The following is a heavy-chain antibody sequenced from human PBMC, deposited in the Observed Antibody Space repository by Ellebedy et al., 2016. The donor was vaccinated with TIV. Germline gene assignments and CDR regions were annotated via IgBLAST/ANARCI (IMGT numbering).Heavy chain of an antibody. D-gene: IGHD2-2*01. V-gene: IGHV1-69*13. CDR2: IIPVFGST. Sequence: ASVKVSCKAFGGTFSTYALNWVRQAPGQGFEWMGGIIPVFGSTNYPRKFQGRVTISADESTGTAYMELSGLRYEDTAVYYCARHVDPAVYYWYFDLWGRGTQVTVSS. CDR1: GGTFSTYA. CDR3: ARHVDPAVYYWYFDL. J-gene: IGHJ2*01.